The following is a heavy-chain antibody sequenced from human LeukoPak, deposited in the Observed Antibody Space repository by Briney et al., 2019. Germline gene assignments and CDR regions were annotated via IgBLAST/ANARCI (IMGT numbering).Heavy chain of an antibody. V-gene: IGHV4-59*08. CDR2: IYYSGST. CDR1: GGSISSYY. Sequence: SETLSLTCTVSGGSISSYYWSWIRQPPGKGLEWIGYIYYSGSTNYNPSLKSRVTISVDTSKNQFSLKLSSVTAADTAVYYCARVVTTVTTSFDYWGQGTLVTVSS. CDR3: ARVVTTVTTSFDY. D-gene: IGHD4-17*01. J-gene: IGHJ4*02.